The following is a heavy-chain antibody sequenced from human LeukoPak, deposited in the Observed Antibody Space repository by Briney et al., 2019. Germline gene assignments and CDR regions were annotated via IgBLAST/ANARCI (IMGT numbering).Heavy chain of an antibody. J-gene: IGHJ5*02. CDR2: IYYSGST. D-gene: IGHD6-13*01. Sequence: SETLSLTCTVSGGSISSYYWSWLRQPPGKGLEWIGYIYYSGSTNYNPSLKSRVTISVDTSKNQFSLKLSSVTAADTAVYYCARRPDSSSWNNWFDPWGQGTLVTVSS. CDR1: GGSISSYY. CDR3: ARRPDSSSWNNWFDP. V-gene: IGHV4-59*08.